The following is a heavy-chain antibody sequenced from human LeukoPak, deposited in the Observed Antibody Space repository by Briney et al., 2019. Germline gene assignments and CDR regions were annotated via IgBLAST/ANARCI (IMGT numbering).Heavy chain of an antibody. D-gene: IGHD6-6*01. CDR3: ATFLAVIAARDSLYFQH. Sequence: GGSLRLSCAASGFTFSKYAMSWVRQAPGKGLEWVSGVSGSGGVTYYADSVKGRFTISRDNSKNTLHLQMNSLRAEDTAVYYCATFLAVIAARDSLYFQHWGQGTLVSVSS. J-gene: IGHJ1*01. CDR1: GFTFSKYA. CDR2: VSGSGGVT. V-gene: IGHV3-23*01.